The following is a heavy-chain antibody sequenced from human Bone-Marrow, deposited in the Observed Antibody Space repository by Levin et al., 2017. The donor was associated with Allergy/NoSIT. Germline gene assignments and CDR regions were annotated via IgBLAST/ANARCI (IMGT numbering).Heavy chain of an antibody. Sequence: SETLSLTCTVSGASISGGGYYWNWIRQHPGTGLEWIGNVLFTGNTNYNPSLKSRVSVSVDTSKNQFSLILRSVTAADTAMYYCARAVLQGAPLGHGFHPWGQGTLVTVSS. J-gene: IGHJ5*02. CDR1: GASISGGGYY. CDR2: VLFTGNT. V-gene: IGHV4-31*03. D-gene: IGHD4/OR15-4a*01. CDR3: ARAVLQGAPLGHGFHP.